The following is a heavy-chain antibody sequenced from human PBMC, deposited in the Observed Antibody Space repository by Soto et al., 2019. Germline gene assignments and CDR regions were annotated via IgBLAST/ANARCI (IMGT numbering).Heavy chain of an antibody. Sequence: GGSLRLSCAVSGFTVRANYMSWVLQAPGKGLEWVSVIYSGGTTYYADSVKGRFIISRDISKNTLYLQMNILRAEDTAVYYCAKDKEYCSGGSCYPREGNRFDPWGQGTLVTLSS. CDR2: IYSGGTT. D-gene: IGHD2-15*01. J-gene: IGHJ5*02. CDR1: GFTVRANY. V-gene: IGHV3-53*01. CDR3: AKDKEYCSGGSCYPREGNRFDP.